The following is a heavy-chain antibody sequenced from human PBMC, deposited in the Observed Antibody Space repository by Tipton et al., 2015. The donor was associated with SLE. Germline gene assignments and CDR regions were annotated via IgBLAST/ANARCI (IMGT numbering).Heavy chain of an antibody. Sequence: GLVKPSETLSLTCSVSGGSISSYYWSWIRQPPAKGLEWIGFFYFSGSSQYNPSLKSRVAISADTSNNQFSLELRSVTAADTAVYYCARHLGVIVAFEVWGQGTVLTVSS. CDR2: FYFSGSS. V-gene: IGHV4-59*01. CDR1: GGSISSYY. D-gene: IGHD3-10*01. J-gene: IGHJ3*01. CDR3: ARHLGVIVAFEV.